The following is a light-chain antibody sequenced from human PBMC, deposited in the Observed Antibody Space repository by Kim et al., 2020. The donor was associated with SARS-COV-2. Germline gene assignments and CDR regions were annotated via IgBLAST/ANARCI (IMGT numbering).Light chain of an antibody. J-gene: IGLJ3*02. CDR2: RDR. CDR3: QVSDSSSDHLWV. V-gene: IGLV3-12*02. CDR1: TIGSQA. Sequence: GQTARITCGGDTIGSQAVYWYQQKPGQDPVLVIYRDRNRPSGIPERFSGSSPGNTATLTISRIEAGDEADYYCQVSDSSSDHLWVFGGGTQLTVL.